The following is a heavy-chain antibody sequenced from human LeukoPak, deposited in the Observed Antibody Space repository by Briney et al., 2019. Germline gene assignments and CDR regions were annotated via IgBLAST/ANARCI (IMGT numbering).Heavy chain of an antibody. CDR3: ARDRGSGLDY. Sequence: GGSLRLSCAASGFTFSSYAMHWVRQAPGKGLEWVAVISYDGSNKYYADSVKGRFTISRDDSKNTLYLQMNSLRAEDTAVYYCARDRGSGLDYWGQGTLVTVSS. D-gene: IGHD3-16*01. CDR1: GFTFSSYA. CDR2: ISYDGSNK. V-gene: IGHV3-30-3*01. J-gene: IGHJ4*02.